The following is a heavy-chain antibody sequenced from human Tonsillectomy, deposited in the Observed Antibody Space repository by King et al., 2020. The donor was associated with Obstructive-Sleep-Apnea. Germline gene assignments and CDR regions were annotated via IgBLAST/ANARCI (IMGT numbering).Heavy chain of an antibody. CDR3: ARGIEAVGSVWGS. Sequence: VQLVESGGGLVQPGGSLRLSCAASGFTVSSYWISWVRQAPGKGLEWVANIKRDGSQKYYVYSVKGRFTISRDNAKNSVFLQMNSLRVEDTAVYYGARGIEAVGSVWGSWGQGTLVTVSS. CDR2: IKRDGSQK. V-gene: IGHV3-7*03. CDR1: GFTVSSYW. J-gene: IGHJ5*02. D-gene: IGHD6-13*01.